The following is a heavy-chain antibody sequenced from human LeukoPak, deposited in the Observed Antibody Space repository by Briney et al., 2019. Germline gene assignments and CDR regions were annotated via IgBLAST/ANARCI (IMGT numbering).Heavy chain of an antibody. V-gene: IGHV4-30-2*01. J-gene: IGHJ3*02. CDR3: ARYCSSTSCNTGPADAFDI. Sequence: SETLSLTCAVSGGSISSGGYSWSWLRQPPGTGLEWLAYIYHSVSTYYNPPLKSRVTISVDRSKNQVSLKLSSVTAADTAVYYCARYCSSTSCNTGPADAFDIWGQGTMVTVSS. D-gene: IGHD2-2*02. CDR2: IYHSVST. CDR1: GGSISSGGYS.